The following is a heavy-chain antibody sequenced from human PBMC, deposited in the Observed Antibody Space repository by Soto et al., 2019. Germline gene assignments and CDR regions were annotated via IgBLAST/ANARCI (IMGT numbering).Heavy chain of an antibody. CDR3: AREIVVVPAAMGDAFDI. V-gene: IGHV3-33*01. CDR1: GFTFSSYG. CDR2: IWYDGSNK. J-gene: IGHJ3*02. Sequence: QVQLVDSGGGVVQPGRSLRLSCAASGFTFSSYGMHWVRQAPGKGLEWVAVIWYDGSNKYYADSVKGRFTISRDNSKNTLYLQMNSLRAEDTAVYYWAREIVVVPAAMGDAFDIWGKGTMVTVSS. D-gene: IGHD2-2*01.